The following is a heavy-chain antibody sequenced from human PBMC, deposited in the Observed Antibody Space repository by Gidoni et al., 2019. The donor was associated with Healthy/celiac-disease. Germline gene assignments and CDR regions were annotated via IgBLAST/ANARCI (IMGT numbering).Heavy chain of an antibody. CDR3: ARDPTVTTLPSYWYFDL. J-gene: IGHJ2*01. CDR1: GYTFTGYY. V-gene: IGHV1-2*02. D-gene: IGHD4-17*01. Sequence: QVQLVQSGAEVKKPGASVKVSCKASGYTFTGYYMHWVRQAPGQGLEWMGWINPNSGGTNYAQKFQGRVTMTRDTSISTAYMELSRLRSDDTAVYYCARDPTVTTLPSYWYFDLWGRGTLVTVSS. CDR2: INPNSGGT.